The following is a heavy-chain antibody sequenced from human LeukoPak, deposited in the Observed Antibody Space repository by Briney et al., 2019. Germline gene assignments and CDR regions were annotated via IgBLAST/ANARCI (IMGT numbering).Heavy chain of an antibody. V-gene: IGHV1-69*05. Sequence: SVKVSCKASGGTFSSYAISWVRQAPGQGLEWMGGIIPIFGTANYAQKFQGRVTITTDESTSTAYMVLSSLRSEDTAVYYCARDREYCSSTSCYFLGWFDPWGQGTLVTVSS. CDR1: GGTFSSYA. CDR3: ARDREYCSSTSCYFLGWFDP. D-gene: IGHD2-2*01. J-gene: IGHJ5*02. CDR2: IIPIFGTA.